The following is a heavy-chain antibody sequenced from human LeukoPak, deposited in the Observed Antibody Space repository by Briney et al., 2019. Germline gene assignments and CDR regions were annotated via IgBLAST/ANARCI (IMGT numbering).Heavy chain of an antibody. V-gene: IGHV2-70*04. D-gene: IGHD2-21*02. J-gene: IGHJ4*02. CDR3: ARIGDDYYFDY. CDR1: GFSLNTSEMR. Sequence: SGPTLVNPTQTLTLTCTFSGFSLNTSEMRVSWIRQPPGKALEWLARIDWDDSKFYSTPLKTRLTISKDTSKNQVVLTMTNMDPVDTATYYCARIGDDYYFDYWGQGTLVTVSS. CDR2: IDWDDSK.